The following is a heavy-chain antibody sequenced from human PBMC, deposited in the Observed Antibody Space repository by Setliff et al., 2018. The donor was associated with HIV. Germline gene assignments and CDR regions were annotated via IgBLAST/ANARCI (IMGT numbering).Heavy chain of an antibody. J-gene: IGHJ4*02. Sequence: SETLSLTCTVSGGSIGSGSHYWSWIRQPAGKGLEWIGHIYTPGSTNYNPSLKSRVTISVDTSKNQFSLKLSSVTAADTAVYYCAGARDDDILTGYYPHYFDYWGQGTLVTVSS. D-gene: IGHD3-9*01. CDR2: IYTPGST. CDR1: GGSIGSGSHY. V-gene: IGHV4-61*09. CDR3: AGARDDDILTGYYPHYFDY.